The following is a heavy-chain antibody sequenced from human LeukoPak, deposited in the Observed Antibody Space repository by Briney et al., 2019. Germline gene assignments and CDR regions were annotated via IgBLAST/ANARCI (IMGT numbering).Heavy chain of an antibody. CDR3: ARGNSFDP. CDR1: GFTFSSYA. J-gene: IGHJ5*02. CDR2: ISYDGSNK. Sequence: GGSLRLSCAASGFTFSSYAVHWVRQAPGKGLEWVAVISYDGSNKYYADSVKGRFTISRDNSKNTLYLQMNSLRAEDTAVYYCARGNSFDPWGQGTLVTVPS. V-gene: IGHV3-30*04.